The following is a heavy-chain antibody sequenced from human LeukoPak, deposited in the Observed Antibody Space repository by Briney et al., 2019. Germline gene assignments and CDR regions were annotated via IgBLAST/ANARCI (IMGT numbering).Heavy chain of an antibody. CDR2: ISDDGDST. CDR3: ARDSPVLTV. Sequence: PGGSLRLSCAASGFTFSSHSMSWVRQAPGTGLEWVSAISDDGDSTYYADSVKGRFTISRDKSKNTLDLQMNSLRAEDSAIYYCARDSPVLTVWGQGTLVTVSS. D-gene: IGHD3-9*01. CDR1: GFTFSSHS. J-gene: IGHJ4*02. V-gene: IGHV3-23*01.